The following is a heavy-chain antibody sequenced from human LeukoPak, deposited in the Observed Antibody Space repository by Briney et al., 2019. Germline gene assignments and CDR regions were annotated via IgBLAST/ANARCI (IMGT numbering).Heavy chain of an antibody. D-gene: IGHD3-3*01. CDR1: GFTFSSYA. V-gene: IGHV3-30*01. J-gene: IGHJ4*02. CDR2: ITYDGSNK. Sequence: GGSLRLSCAASGFTFSSYAMHWVRQAPGQGLEWVAVITYDGSNKYYADSVKGRFTISRDNSKNTLYLQMNSLRAEDTAVYYCARDPQYYDFWSGYFIYWGQGTLVTVSS. CDR3: ARDPQYYDFWSGYFIY.